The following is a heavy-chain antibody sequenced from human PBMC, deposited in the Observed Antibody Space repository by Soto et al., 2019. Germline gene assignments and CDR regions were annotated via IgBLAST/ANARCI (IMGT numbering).Heavy chain of an antibody. CDR3: AKDAVYCSGGSCYDQTTGNFDY. CDR1: GFTFSSYA. J-gene: IGHJ4*02. V-gene: IGHV3-23*01. D-gene: IGHD2-15*01. Sequence: QPGGSLRLSCAAAGFTFSSYAMSWVRQAPGKGLEWVSAISGSGGSTYYADSVKGRFTISRDNSKNTLYLQMNSLRAEDTAVYYCAKDAVYCSGGSCYDQTTGNFDYWGQGTLVTVSS. CDR2: ISGSGGST.